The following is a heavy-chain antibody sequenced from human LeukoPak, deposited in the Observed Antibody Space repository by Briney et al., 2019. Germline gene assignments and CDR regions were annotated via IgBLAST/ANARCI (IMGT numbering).Heavy chain of an antibody. J-gene: IGHJ5*02. CDR1: GFTLSSYA. Sequence: GGSLRLSCAASGFTLSSYAMSWVRQAPGKGLEWVSAISGSGGSTYYADSVKGRFTISRDNSKNTLYLQMNSLRAEDTAVYYCAKDKQLVVVRWFDPWGQGTLVTVSS. V-gene: IGHV3-23*01. CDR2: ISGSGGST. D-gene: IGHD6-6*01. CDR3: AKDKQLVVVRWFDP.